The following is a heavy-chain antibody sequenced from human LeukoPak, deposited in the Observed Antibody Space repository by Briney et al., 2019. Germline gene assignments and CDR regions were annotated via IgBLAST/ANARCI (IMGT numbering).Heavy chain of an antibody. CDR1: GFNFSNYW. V-gene: IGHV3-7*01. J-gene: IGHJ4*02. CDR3: ARALSHCLDY. Sequence: GGSLRLSCVASGFNFSNYWMNWVRQAAGKGVEWGSNIKHDGSEKYYVESVKGRFSISRDNAKKSLYLQMNSLRAEDTAVYYCARALSHCLDYWGQGTLVTVSS. D-gene: IGHD3-16*01. CDR2: IKHDGSEK.